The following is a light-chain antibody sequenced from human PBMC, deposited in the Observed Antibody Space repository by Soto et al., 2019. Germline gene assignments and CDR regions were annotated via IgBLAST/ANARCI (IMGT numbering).Light chain of an antibody. CDR2: SNT. Sequence: QSFLTQPPSVSGAPGQRVTIACTGSSSNIGAGYDAHWYQHLPGTAPKLLIYSNTNRPSGVPDRFSGSKSGTSASLAITGLQAEDEADYYCQSYDSSLSIYVFGSGTKVTVL. J-gene: IGLJ1*01. CDR1: SSNIGAGYD. V-gene: IGLV1-40*01. CDR3: QSYDSSLSIYV.